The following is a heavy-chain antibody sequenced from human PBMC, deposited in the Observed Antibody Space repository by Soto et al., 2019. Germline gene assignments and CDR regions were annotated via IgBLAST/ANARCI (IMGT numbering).Heavy chain of an antibody. V-gene: IGHV1-18*01. CDR1: GYTFTNYG. Sequence: QGHLVQSGAEVKKPGASVTVSCKASGYTFTNYGISWVRQAPGQGPEWMGWISGYNGNTKYAPKFQGNVTPSSDTSTSTSHIQLRSLRSAGTAVYYWAGDMGVNEHGEYVDFWGQGTLVTVSS. CDR3: AGDMGVNEHGEYVDF. CDR2: ISGYNGNT. D-gene: IGHD4-17*01. J-gene: IGHJ4*03.